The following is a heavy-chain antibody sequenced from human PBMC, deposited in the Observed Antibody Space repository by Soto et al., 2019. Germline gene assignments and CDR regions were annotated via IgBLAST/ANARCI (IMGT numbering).Heavy chain of an antibody. CDR3: ARDSFDCSGGSCYDY. J-gene: IGHJ4*02. V-gene: IGHV5-51*01. Sequence: GESLKISCKGSGYSFTSYWIGWVRQMPGKGLEWMGIIYPGDSDTRYSPYFQGQVTISADKSISTAYLQWSSLKASDTAMYYCARDSFDCSGGSCYDYWGQGTLVTVS. D-gene: IGHD2-15*01. CDR1: GYSFTSYW. CDR2: IYPGDSDT.